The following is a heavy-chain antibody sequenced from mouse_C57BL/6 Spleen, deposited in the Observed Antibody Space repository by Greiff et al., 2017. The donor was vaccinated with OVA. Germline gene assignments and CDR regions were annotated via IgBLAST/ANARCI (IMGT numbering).Heavy chain of an antibody. CDR2: IWRGGST. D-gene: IGHD2-4*01. CDR1: GFSLTSYG. J-gene: IGHJ2*01. CDR3: AKTGDYDVYYFDY. V-gene: IGHV2-5*01. Sequence: QVQLQQSGPGLVQPSQSLSITCTVSGFSLTSYGVHWVRQSPGKGLEWLGVIWRGGSTDSNAAFMSRLSITKDNSKSQVFFKMNSLQADDTAIYYCAKTGDYDVYYFDYWGQGTTLTVSS.